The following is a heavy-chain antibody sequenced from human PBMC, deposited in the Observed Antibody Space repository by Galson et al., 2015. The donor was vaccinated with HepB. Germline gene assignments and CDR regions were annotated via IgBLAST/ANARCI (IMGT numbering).Heavy chain of an antibody. Sequence: TLSLTCTVSGGSISSGNYYWNWIRQPPGKGLEWIGYIYNSGSTYNNPSLKSRVTISVDTSKNQFSLKLRSVTAADTAVYYCAREGTMVQGVLYDFYYMEGWGKGPTVTVAS. CDR2: IYNSGST. CDR1: GGSISSGNYY. V-gene: IGHV4-31*03. CDR3: AREGTMVQGVLYDFYYMEG. D-gene: IGHD3-10*01. J-gene: IGHJ6*03.